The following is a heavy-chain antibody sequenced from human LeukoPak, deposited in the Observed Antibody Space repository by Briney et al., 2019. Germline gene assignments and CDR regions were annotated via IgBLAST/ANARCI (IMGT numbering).Heavy chain of an antibody. V-gene: IGHV3-33*01. CDR3: ARDLSGNDAFDI. Sequence: GRSLRLSCAAAGFTFSSYGMHWVRQAAGKGLEWVAVIWYDGSNKYYADFVKGRFTISRDTSKNTLYLQMNSLRAEDKDVYYCARDLSGNDAFDIWGQGTMVTVSS. D-gene: IGHD6-25*01. CDR1: GFTFSSYG. J-gene: IGHJ3*02. CDR2: IWYDGSNK.